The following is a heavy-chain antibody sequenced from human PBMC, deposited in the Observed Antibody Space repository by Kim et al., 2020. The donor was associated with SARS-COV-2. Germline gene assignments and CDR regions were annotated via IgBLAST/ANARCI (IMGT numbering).Heavy chain of an antibody. V-gene: IGHV3-33*01. Sequence: GGSLRLSCAASGFTFSSYGMHWVRQAPGKGLEWVAVIWYDGSNKYYADSVKGRFTISRDNSKNTLYLQMNSLRAEDTAVYYCARTSAYYYDSSGYLAPAWFDPWGQGTLVTVSS. D-gene: IGHD3-22*01. CDR3: ARTSAYYYDSSGYLAPAWFDP. CDR1: GFTFSSYG. J-gene: IGHJ5*02. CDR2: IWYDGSNK.